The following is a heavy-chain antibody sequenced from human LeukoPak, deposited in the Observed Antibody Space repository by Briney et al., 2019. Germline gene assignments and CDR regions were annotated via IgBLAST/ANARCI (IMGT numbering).Heavy chain of an antibody. CDR2: ISGSGGST. CDR3: AKKDAVAGMSYYFDY. Sequence: AGGSLRLSCAASGFTFSSYAMSWVRQAPGKGLEWVSAISGSGGSTYYADSVKGRFTISRDNSKNTLYLQMNSLRAEDTAVYYCAKKDAVAGMSYYFDYWGQGTLVTVSS. CDR1: GFTFSSYA. D-gene: IGHD6-19*01. V-gene: IGHV3-23*01. J-gene: IGHJ4*02.